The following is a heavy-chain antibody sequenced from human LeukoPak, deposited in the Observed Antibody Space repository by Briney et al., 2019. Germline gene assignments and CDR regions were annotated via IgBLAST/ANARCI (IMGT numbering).Heavy chain of an antibody. CDR3: ARDGTVTAGPFDP. Sequence: GGSLRLSCAAPGITFSSFGMHWLRQAPGKGLEWVAFIWYNGSNKYYADSVKGRFTISRDNSKNTLYLQMNSLRAEDTAVYYCARDGTVTAGPFDPWGRGTLVTVSS. CDR2: IWYNGSNK. CDR1: GITFSSFG. V-gene: IGHV3-33*01. J-gene: IGHJ5*02. D-gene: IGHD4-11*01.